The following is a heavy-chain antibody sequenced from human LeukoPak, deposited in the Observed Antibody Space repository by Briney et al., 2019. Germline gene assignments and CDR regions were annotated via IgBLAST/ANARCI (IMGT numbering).Heavy chain of an antibody. J-gene: IGHJ5*02. V-gene: IGHV1-46*01. CDR1: GYTFTSYY. CDR3: AREFVGYCSSTSCYQYWFDP. D-gene: IGHD2-2*01. CDR2: INPSSGST. Sequence: ASVKVSCKASGYTFTSYYMHWVRQAPGQGLEWMGIINPSSGSTSYAQKFQGRVTMTRDTSTSTVYMELSSLRSEDTAVYYCAREFVGYCSSTSCYQYWFDPWGQGTLVTVSS.